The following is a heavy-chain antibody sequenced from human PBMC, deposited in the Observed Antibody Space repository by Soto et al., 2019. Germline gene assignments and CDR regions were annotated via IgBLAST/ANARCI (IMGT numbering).Heavy chain of an antibody. J-gene: IGHJ5*02. Sequence: QVQLVQSGAEVKRPGASVKVSCKASGDTFSNFDFNWVRQATGQGPEWMGWMYPNNGQTAYARTLQGRVTMTWNSSTSTAYMELSSLTSEDTAVYYCATMIRGLIHWLDPWGQGTLVTVSS. V-gene: IGHV1-8*01. CDR3: ATMIRGLIHWLDP. D-gene: IGHD3-16*01. CDR1: GDTFSNFD. CDR2: MYPNNGQT.